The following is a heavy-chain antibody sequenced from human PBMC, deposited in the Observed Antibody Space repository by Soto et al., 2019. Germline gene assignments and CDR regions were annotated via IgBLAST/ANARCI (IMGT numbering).Heavy chain of an antibody. V-gene: IGHV3-15*01. CDR1: VFTFSDAW. J-gene: IGHJ5*02. D-gene: IGHD2-21*01. CDR2: IKSKSDGGTT. CDR3: TTDLWRIAVVVGSTGYFNP. Sequence: TWWSLRLSCSASVFTFSDAWMSWFRQAPGKGLDWVGRIKSKSDGGTTEYAAPVRGRFTISRDDSKNTLYLQMNSLKTEDTAVYYCTTDLWRIAVVVGSTGYFNPWGQGTPVTVSS.